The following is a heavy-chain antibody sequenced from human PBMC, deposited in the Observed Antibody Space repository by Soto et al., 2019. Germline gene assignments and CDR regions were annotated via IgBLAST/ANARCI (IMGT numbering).Heavy chain of an antibody. CDR1: GGSLSSSSYY. J-gene: IGHJ3*02. Sequence: SETLSLTCTVSGGSLSSSSYYWGWIRQPPGKGLEWIGSIYYSGSTYYNPSLKSRVTISVDTSKNQFSLKLSSVTAADTAVYYCARHYYDISGYYFGDAFDIWGQGTMVTVSS. CDR2: IYYSGST. CDR3: ARHYYDISGYYFGDAFDI. D-gene: IGHD3-22*01. V-gene: IGHV4-39*01.